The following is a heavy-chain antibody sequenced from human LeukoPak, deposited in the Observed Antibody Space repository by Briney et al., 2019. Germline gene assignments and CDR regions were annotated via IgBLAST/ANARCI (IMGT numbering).Heavy chain of an antibody. J-gene: IGHJ4*02. Sequence: ASVKVSCKASGYTFTGYYMHWVRQAPGQGLEWMGWINPNSGGTNYAQKFQGRVTMTRDTSTTTIYMELSSLRSEDTAVYFCATDLAARGWYWGQGTLVTVSS. CDR3: ATDLAARGWY. CDR2: INPNSGGT. D-gene: IGHD6-19*01. CDR1: GYTFTGYY. V-gene: IGHV1-2*02.